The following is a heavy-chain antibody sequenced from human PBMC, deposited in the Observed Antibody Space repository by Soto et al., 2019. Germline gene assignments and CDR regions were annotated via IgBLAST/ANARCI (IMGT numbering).Heavy chain of an antibody. V-gene: IGHV3-7*05. J-gene: IGHJ5*02. CDR2: IKQDGSEK. CDR1: GFTFSSYC. Sequence: EVQLVESGGGLVQPGGSLRLSCAASGFTFSSYCMSWVRQAPGKGLEWVANIKQDGSEKYYVDSVKGRFTISRDNAKNSLYLQMNSLRAEDTAVYYCARDPSSSSMWSWFDPWGQGTLVTVSS. CDR3: ARDPSSSSMWSWFDP. D-gene: IGHD6-6*01.